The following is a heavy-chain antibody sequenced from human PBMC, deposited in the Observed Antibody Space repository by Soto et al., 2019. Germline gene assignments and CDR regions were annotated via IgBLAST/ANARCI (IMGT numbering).Heavy chain of an antibody. CDR3: ARDFRIAVADNYYYYGMDV. J-gene: IGHJ6*01. Sequence: LCGGSISSGGYYWSWIRQHPGKGLEWIGYIYYSGSTYYNPSLKSRVTISVDTSKNQFSLKLSSVTAADTAVYYCARDFRIAVADNYYYYGMDVW. V-gene: IGHV4-31*02. CDR1: GGSISSGGYY. D-gene: IGHD6-19*01. CDR2: IYYSGST.